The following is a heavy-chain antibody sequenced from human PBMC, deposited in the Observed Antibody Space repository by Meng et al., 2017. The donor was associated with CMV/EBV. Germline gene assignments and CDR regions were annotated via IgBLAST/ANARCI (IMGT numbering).Heavy chain of an antibody. CDR1: GFTFSSYS. CDR2: ISSSSSYI. J-gene: IGHJ3*02. CDR3: ARNLIYCSSTSCYEGGAFDI. Sequence: GGSLRLSCAASGFTFSSYSMNWVRQAPGKGLEWVSSISSSSSYIYYADSVKGRFTISRDNAKNSLYLQMNSLRAEDTAVYYCARNLIYCSSTSCYEGGAFDIWGQGTMVTVSS. D-gene: IGHD2-2*01. V-gene: IGHV3-21*01.